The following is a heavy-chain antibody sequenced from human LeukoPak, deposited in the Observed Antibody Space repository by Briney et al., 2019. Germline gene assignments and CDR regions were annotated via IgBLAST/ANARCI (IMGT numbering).Heavy chain of an antibody. CDR2: IYDSGST. D-gene: IGHD3-22*01. Sequence: SETLSLTCTVSGGSISSYYWSWIRQPPGKGLEWIGNIYDSGSTNYNPSLKSRVTISVDTSKNQCSLKLSSVTAADTAVYYCARQSISGSSLSYFDYWGQGTLVNVPS. CDR1: GGSISSYY. CDR3: ARQSISGSSLSYFDY. V-gene: IGHV4-59*01. J-gene: IGHJ4*02.